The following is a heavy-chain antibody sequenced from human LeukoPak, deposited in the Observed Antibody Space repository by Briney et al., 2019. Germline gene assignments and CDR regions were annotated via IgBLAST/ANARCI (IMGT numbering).Heavy chain of an antibody. V-gene: IGHV1-18*01. CDR2: ISVYNGNT. D-gene: IGHD4-11*01. J-gene: IGHJ6*03. Sequence: ASVKVSCKASGYTFTSYGLSWVRQAPGQGLEWMGWISVYNGNTNYAQKLQGRVTMTTDTSTSTAYMELRSLRSDDTAVYYCARSVTTPDYYYYNYMDVWGKGTTVTVSS. CDR1: GYTFTSYG. CDR3: ARSVTTPDYYYYNYMDV.